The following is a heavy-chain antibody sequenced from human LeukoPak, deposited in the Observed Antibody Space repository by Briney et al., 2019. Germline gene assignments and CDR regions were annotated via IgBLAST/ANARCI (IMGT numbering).Heavy chain of an antibody. J-gene: IGHJ4*02. CDR2: ISSSGSTI. V-gene: IGHV3-11*04. Sequence: KPGGSLRLSCAASGFTFSDYYMSWIRQAPGKGLEWVSYISSSGSTIYYADYVKGRFTISRDNAKNSLYLQMNSLRAEDTAVYYCARESTPGKERTSCYRWGQGTLVTVSS. CDR1: GFTFSDYY. D-gene: IGHD2-2*02. CDR3: ARESTPGKERTSCYR.